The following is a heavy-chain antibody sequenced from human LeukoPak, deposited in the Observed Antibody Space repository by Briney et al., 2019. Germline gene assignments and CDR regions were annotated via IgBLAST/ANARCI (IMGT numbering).Heavy chain of an antibody. J-gene: IGHJ4*02. Sequence: SGGSLRLSCAASGFTFSTHGMHWVRQAPGKGLEWVAFIRYDGINKYYADSVKGRFTISRDNSKNTLYLQMNSLRAEDTAVYYCARALIGYYFDYWGQGTLVTVSS. D-gene: IGHD2-8*01. V-gene: IGHV3-30*02. CDR2: IRYDGINK. CDR3: ARALIGYYFDY. CDR1: GFTFSTHG.